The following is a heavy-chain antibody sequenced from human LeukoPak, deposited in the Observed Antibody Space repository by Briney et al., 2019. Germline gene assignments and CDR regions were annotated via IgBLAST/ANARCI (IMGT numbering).Heavy chain of an antibody. CDR3: AKRPDTVSGDY. CDR1: GFTFSSYY. V-gene: IGHV3-23*01. J-gene: IGHJ4*02. CDR2: ISGSGGSK. D-gene: IGHD4-17*01. Sequence: HPGGSLRLSCAASGFTFSSYYMSWVRQPPGKGLEWVSAISGSGGSKYYADSVNGRITISKDNSKNALYLQISSLRAEDTAVYCWAKRPDTVSGDYWGQGTLVTVSS.